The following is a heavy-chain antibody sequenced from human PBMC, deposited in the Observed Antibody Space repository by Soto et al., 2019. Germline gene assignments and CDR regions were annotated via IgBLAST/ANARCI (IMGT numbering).Heavy chain of an antibody. CDR3: ASDGIGGTTFRGYRDY. CDR1: GSIFRGYG. V-gene: IGHV3-33*01. J-gene: IGHJ4*02. Sequence: QVQLVESGGGVVQPGRSLRLSCAASGSIFRGYGMHWVRQDPGKGLEWVAVIRYDGSNINYADSVMGRFTISRDNSKNTLYLEMNSLRAEDTAVYYCASDGIGGTTFRGYRDYWGQGNLVTVSS. CDR2: IRYDGSNI. D-gene: IGHD2-15*01.